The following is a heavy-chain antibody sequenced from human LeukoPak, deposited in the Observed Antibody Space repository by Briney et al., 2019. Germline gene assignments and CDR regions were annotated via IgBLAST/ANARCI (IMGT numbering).Heavy chain of an antibody. CDR3: ARACSSTTCXGAFDM. Sequence: SSQTLSLTCTVSGGSISSADYNWSWIRQPPGKGLEWIGYIYYSGSTYYNPSLKSRVTISVDTSKNQFSLKLSSVTAADTAVYYXARACSSTTCXGAFDMWGQXTMVXXSS. D-gene: IGHD2-2*01. V-gene: IGHV4-30-4*08. J-gene: IGHJ3*02. CDR1: GGSISSADYN. CDR2: IYYSGST.